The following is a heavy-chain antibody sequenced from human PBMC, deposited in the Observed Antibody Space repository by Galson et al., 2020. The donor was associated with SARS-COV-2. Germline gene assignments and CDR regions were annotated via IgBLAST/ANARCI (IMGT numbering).Heavy chain of an antibody. D-gene: IGHD3-22*01. CDR1: GYTFTSYG. V-gene: IGHV1-18*01. Sequence: ASETISCQASGYTFTSYGISWVRQAPGQGLEWMGWISAYHGNTNYAQKLQGRVTMTTDTSTSTAYMELRSLRSDDTAVYYCARLAPPYVCSGYYSMTPGMEYWGQGTLVTVSS. CDR2: ISAYHGNT. CDR3: ARLAPPYVCSGYYSMTPGMEY. J-gene: IGHJ4*02.